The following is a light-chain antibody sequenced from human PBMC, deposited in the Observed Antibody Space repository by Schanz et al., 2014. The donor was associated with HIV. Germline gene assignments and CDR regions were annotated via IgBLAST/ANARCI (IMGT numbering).Light chain of an antibody. Sequence: QSVLTQPPSVSAAPGQRVTISCSGSAFNIGHYSVSWYQQFPGTVPKLLIYDNNERPSDIPDRFSGSKTGTSATLVIIGLQTGDEADYYCGTWDTSLGAYVFGTGTKLTVL. V-gene: IGLV1-51*01. CDR3: GTWDTSLGAYV. CDR2: DNN. J-gene: IGLJ1*01. CDR1: AFNIGHYS.